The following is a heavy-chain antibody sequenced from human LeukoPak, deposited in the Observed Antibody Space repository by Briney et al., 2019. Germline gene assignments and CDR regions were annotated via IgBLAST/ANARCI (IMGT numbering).Heavy chain of an antibody. CDR3: ARSESSGWYGGNYYYYGMDV. CDR1: GGTFSSYA. CDR2: LIPILGIA. V-gene: IGHV1-69*04. D-gene: IGHD6-19*01. J-gene: IGHJ6*02. Sequence: GASVKVSCKASGGTFSSYAISWVRQAPGQGLEWMGRLIPILGIANYAQKFQGRVTITADKSTSTAYMELSSLRSEDTAVYYCARSESSGWYGGNYYYYGMDVWGQGTTVTVSS.